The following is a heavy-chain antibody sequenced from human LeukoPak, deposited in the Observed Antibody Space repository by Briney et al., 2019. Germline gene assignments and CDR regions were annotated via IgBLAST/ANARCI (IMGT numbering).Heavy chain of an antibody. Sequence: GGSLRLSCAASGFTFSSYAMSWVRQAPGKGLEWVSAISGSGGSTYYVDSVKGRFTISRDNSKNTLYLQMNSLRAEDTALYYWAKSHERRIFGGGNCFDPWGQGTLVTVSS. CDR1: GFTFSSYA. CDR2: ISGSGGST. D-gene: IGHD3-3*01. V-gene: IGHV3-23*01. J-gene: IGHJ5*02. CDR3: AKSHERRIFGGGNCFDP.